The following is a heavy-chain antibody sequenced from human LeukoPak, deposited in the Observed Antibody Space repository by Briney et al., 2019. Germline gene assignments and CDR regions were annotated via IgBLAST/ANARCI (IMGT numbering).Heavy chain of an antibody. D-gene: IGHD6-19*01. J-gene: IGHJ5*02. CDR3: AREGQWLPDWFDP. CDR1: GGSISNYY. CDR2: IHYSGST. V-gene: IGHV4-59*01. Sequence: SETLSLTCTVSGGSISNYYWSWIRQPPGKGLEWIGYIHYSGSTNYSPSLRSRVTISLDTSKNQFSLKVNSVTAADTAVYYCAREGQWLPDWFDPWGQGTLVTVSS.